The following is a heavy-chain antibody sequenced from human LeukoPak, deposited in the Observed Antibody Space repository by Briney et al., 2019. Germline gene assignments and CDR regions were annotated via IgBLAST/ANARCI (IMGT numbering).Heavy chain of an antibody. V-gene: IGHV1-69*06. CDR1: GGTFSSYA. CDR3: ARGLWFGERTSVDP. D-gene: IGHD3-10*01. J-gene: IGHJ5*02. Sequence: GASVKVSCKASGGTFSSYAISWVRQAPGQGLEWMGGIIPIFGTANYAQKFQGRVTITADTSTSTAYMELRSLRSDDTAVYYCARGLWFGERTSVDPWGQGTLVTVSS. CDR2: IIPIFGTA.